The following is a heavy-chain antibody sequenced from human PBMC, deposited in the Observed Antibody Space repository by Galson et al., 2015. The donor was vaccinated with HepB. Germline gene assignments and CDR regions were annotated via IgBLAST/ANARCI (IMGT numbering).Heavy chain of an antibody. CDR1: GFTFSDYY. J-gene: IGHJ4*02. Sequence: SLRLSCAASGFTFSDYYMSWIRQAPGKGLEWVSYISSSSSYTNYADSVKGRFTISRDNAKNSLYLQMNSLRAEDTAVYYCAKDRGQDIVVVVAATYIHDYWGQGTLVTVSS. V-gene: IGHV3-11*06. CDR2: ISSSSSYT. D-gene: IGHD2-15*01. CDR3: AKDRGQDIVVVVAATYIHDY.